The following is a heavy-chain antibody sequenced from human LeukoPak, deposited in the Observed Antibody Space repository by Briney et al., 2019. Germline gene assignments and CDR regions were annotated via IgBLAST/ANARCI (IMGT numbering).Heavy chain of an antibody. CDR1: GGSISSSSYY. Sequence: KPSETLSLTCTVSGGSISSSSYYWGWIRQPPGKGLEWIGSIYYSGSTNYNPSLKSRVTISVDTSKNQFSLKLNSVTAADTAVYYCARDLAYSSQAFDIWGQGTMVTVSS. V-gene: IGHV4-39*07. CDR2: IYYSGST. D-gene: IGHD6-19*01. CDR3: ARDLAYSSQAFDI. J-gene: IGHJ3*02.